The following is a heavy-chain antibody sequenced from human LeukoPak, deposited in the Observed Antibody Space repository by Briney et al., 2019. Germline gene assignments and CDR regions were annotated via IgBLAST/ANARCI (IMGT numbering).Heavy chain of an antibody. CDR1: GFTFSNAW. CDR3: ARAVTSSSSWYKWVNWFDP. D-gene: IGHD6-13*01. Sequence: PGGSLRLSCAASGFTFSNAWMSWIRQAPGKGLEWVSYISSSGSTIYSADSVKGRFTISRDNSKNTLYLQMNSLRAEDTAVYYCARAVTSSSSWYKWVNWFDPWGQGTLVTVSS. CDR2: ISSSGSTI. V-gene: IGHV3-11*04. J-gene: IGHJ5*02.